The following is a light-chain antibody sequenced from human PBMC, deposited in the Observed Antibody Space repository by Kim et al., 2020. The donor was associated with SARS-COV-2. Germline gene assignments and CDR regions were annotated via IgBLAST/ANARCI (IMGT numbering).Light chain of an antibody. J-gene: IGLJ2*01. CDR3: QAWDSSEGV. CDR1: KLGDKY. Sequence: SYELTQPPSVSVSPGQTASITCSGDKLGDKYACWYQQKPGQSPVLVIYQDSKRPSGIPERFSGPNSGNTATLTISGTQAMDEADYYCQAWDSSEGVFGGGTKLTVL. V-gene: IGLV3-1*01. CDR2: QDS.